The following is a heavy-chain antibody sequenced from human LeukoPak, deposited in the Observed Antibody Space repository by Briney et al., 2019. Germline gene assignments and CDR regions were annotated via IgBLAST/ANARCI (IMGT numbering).Heavy chain of an antibody. J-gene: IGHJ6*02. CDR3: ARGRERFLEWLPTLYYYGMDV. CDR2: IIPIFGTA. D-gene: IGHD3-3*01. V-gene: IGHV1-69*13. CDR1: GGTFSSYA. Sequence: SVKVSCKASGGTFSSYAISWVRQAPGQGLEWMGGIIPIFGTANYAQKFQGRVTITADESTSTAYMELSSLRSEDTAVYYCARGRERFLEWLPTLYYYGMDVWGQGTTVTVSS.